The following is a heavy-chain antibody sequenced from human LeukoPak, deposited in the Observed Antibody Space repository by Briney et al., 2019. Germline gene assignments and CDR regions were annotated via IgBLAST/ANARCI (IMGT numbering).Heavy chain of an antibody. CDR1: GFTFSSYA. J-gene: IGHJ4*02. CDR3: AKGAVAGNQKPRGY. V-gene: IGHV3-23*01. CDR2: ISGSGGST. Sequence: PGGSLRLSCAASGFTFSSYAMSWVRQAPGKGLEWVSAISGSGGSTCYADSVKGRFTISRDNSKNTLYLQMNSLRAEDTAVYYCAKGAVAGNQKPRGYWGQGTLVTVSS. D-gene: IGHD6-19*01.